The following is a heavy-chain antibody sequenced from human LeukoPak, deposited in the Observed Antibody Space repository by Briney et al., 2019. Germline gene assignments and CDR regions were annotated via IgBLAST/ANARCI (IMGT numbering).Heavy chain of an antibody. J-gene: IGHJ3*02. CDR2: IKQEGSEK. Sequence: GGSLRLSCAASGFTFSSYWMSWVRQAPGKGLEWGANIKQEGSEKYYVESVKGGFTISRDNAKNSLYLQMNSLRAEDTAVYYCARESRSGVFDIWGQGTMVTVSS. CDR3: ARESRSGVFDI. CDR1: GFTFSSYW. V-gene: IGHV3-7*01.